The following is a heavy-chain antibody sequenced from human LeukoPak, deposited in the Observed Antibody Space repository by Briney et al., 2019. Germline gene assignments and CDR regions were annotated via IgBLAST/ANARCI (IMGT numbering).Heavy chain of an antibody. CDR1: GYTFTGYY. J-gene: IGHJ4*02. V-gene: IGHV1-2*02. D-gene: IGHD3-10*01. Sequence: GASVKVSCKASGYTFTGYYIHWVRQAPGQGLEWMGWIDANSGGTNYAQKFQGRVTMTRDTSINTAYMELSRLRFDDTAVYYCARWDTYGSRPQTFWGQGTLVTVSS. CDR3: ARWDTYGSRPQTF. CDR2: IDANSGGT.